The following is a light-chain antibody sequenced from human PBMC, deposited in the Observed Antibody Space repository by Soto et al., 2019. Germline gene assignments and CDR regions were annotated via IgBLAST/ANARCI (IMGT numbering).Light chain of an antibody. V-gene: IGKV3-20*01. CDR1: QSLSFN. J-gene: IGKJ1*01. Sequence: EIVMTQSPATLSVSPGERATLSCRASQSLSFNLAWYQQKPGQAPRFLIYGASTRANGIPDRFSGSGSGTDFTLTISRLEPEDFAVYDCQQYGSSPTWTFGQGTKVDIK. CDR2: GAS. CDR3: QQYGSSPTWT.